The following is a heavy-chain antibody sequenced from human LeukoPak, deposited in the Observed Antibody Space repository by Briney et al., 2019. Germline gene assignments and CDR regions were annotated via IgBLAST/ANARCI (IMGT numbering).Heavy chain of an antibody. D-gene: IGHD3-10*01. CDR1: GFTFSSYS. CDR3: ARDGWFGDYNWFDP. V-gene: IGHV3-48*01. CDR2: ISSASNTI. Sequence: GGSLRLSCAASGFTFSSYSMNWVRQAPGKGLEWVSYISSASNTIYYADSVGGRFTISRDNAKNSLYLQMNSLRAEDTAMYYCARDGWFGDYNWFDPWGQGTLVTVSS. J-gene: IGHJ5*02.